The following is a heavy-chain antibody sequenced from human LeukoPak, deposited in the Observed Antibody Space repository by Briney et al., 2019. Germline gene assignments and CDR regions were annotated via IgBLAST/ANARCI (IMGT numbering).Heavy chain of an antibody. D-gene: IGHD3-10*01. J-gene: IGHJ4*02. V-gene: IGHV3-21*01. CDR3: AREFGGSASGAGY. CDR1: GFTFSFYS. CDR2: MSVSSGLI. Sequence: PGGSLRLSCAASGFTFSFYSMNWVRQAQGKGLEWVSSMSVSSGLIYYEDSVKGRFTVSRDNAKNSLYLQMNSLRAEDTAVYYCAREFGGSASGAGYWGQGTLVTVSS.